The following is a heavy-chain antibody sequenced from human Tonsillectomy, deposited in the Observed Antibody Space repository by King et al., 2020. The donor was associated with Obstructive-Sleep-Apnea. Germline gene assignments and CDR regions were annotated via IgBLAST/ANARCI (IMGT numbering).Heavy chain of an antibody. Sequence: VQLVESGGGLVKPGGSLRLSCAASGFSFSDYSMNWVRQAPGKGLEWVSSISSVNNYIYYADSVKGRFTISIENANNLLHLQMNGLRDDDTAIYYCARDPQAFDYWGQGTLVTVSS. CDR2: ISSVNNYI. J-gene: IGHJ4*02. V-gene: IGHV3-21*01. CDR1: GFSFSDYS. CDR3: ARDPQAFDY.